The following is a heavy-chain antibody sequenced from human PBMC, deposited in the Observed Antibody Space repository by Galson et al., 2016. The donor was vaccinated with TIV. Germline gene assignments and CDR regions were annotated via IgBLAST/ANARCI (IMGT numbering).Heavy chain of an antibody. D-gene: IGHD6-6*01. Sequence: SLRLSCAAPGFRFGDYYMNWIRQAPGKGLEWVSYISSSGLSTYYVDSVKGRFTISRDNAKNSLYLQMNSLRAEDTAVYYCARSIHFIHNWFDPCGQGTLVTVSS. CDR2: ISSSGLST. CDR3: ARSIHFIHNWFDP. CDR1: GFRFGDYY. V-gene: IGHV3-11*01. J-gene: IGHJ5*02.